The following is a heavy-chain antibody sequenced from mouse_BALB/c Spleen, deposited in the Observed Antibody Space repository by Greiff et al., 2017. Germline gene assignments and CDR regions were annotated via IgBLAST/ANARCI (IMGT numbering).Heavy chain of an antibody. CDR2: IDPANGNT. V-gene: IGHV14-3*02. CDR3: ARPLSTMITTAFAY. Sequence: EVQRVESGAELVKPGASVKLSCTASGFNIKDTYMHWVKQRPEQGLEWIGRIDPANGNTKYDPKFQGKATITADTSSNTAYLQLSSMTSEDTAVYYCARPLSTMITTAFAYWGQGTLVTVSA. J-gene: IGHJ3*01. D-gene: IGHD2-4*01. CDR1: GFNIKDTY.